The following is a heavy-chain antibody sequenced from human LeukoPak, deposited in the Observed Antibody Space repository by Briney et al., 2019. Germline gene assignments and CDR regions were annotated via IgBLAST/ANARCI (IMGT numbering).Heavy chain of an antibody. Sequence: GGSLRLSCAASGFTVSSNYMSWVRQAPGKGLEWVGRIKSKTDGGTTDYAAPVKGRFTISRDDSKNTLYLQMNSLKTEDTAVYYCTTEVYDILTGYYFPDYWGQGTLVTVSS. J-gene: IGHJ4*02. CDR3: TTEVYDILTGYYFPDY. D-gene: IGHD3-9*01. CDR2: IKSKTDGGTT. CDR1: GFTVSSNY. V-gene: IGHV3-15*01.